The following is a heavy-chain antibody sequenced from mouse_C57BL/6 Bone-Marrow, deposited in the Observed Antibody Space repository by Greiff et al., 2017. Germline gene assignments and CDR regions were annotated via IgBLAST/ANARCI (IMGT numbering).Heavy chain of an antibody. CDR1: GFTFSDFY. J-gene: IGHJ1*03. Sequence: EVKLMESGGGLVQSGRSLRLSCATSGFTFSDFYMEWVRQAPGKGLEWIAASRNKANDYTTEYSASVKGRFIVSRDTSQSILYLQMNALRAEDTAIYYCARDALVTTVGYFDVWGTGTTVTVSS. CDR2: SRNKANDYTT. V-gene: IGHV7-1*01. CDR3: ARDALVTTVGYFDV. D-gene: IGHD1-1*01.